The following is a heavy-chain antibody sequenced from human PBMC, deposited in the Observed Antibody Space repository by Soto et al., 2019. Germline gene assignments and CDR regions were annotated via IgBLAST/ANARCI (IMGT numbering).Heavy chain of an antibody. CDR3: ARWGHVDTAMVSMWFAP. CDR2: IIPIFGTA. J-gene: IGHJ5*02. CDR1: GGTFSSYA. D-gene: IGHD5-18*01. Sequence: QVQLVQSGAEVKKPGSSLKVSCKASGGTFSSYAIIWVRQAPGQGLEWMGGIIPIFGTANYAQKFQGRVTITADESTSSGYMDRSSVTYEDTAVYYCARWGHVDTAMVSMWFAPWGQRTLVIVSS. V-gene: IGHV1-69*01.